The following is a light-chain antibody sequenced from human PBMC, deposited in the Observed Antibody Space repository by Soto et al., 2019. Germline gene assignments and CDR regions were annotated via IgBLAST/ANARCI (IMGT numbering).Light chain of an antibody. CDR1: SSDVGSYNL. Sequence: QSVLTQPASVSGSPGQSITISCTGTSSDVGSYNLVSWYQQHPGKAPKLMIYEGSKRPSGVSNRFSGSKSGNTASLTISGLQAEDEDDYYCCSYAGSSTFVFGGGTKVTVL. V-gene: IGLV2-23*03. CDR2: EGS. CDR3: CSYAGSSTFV. J-gene: IGLJ2*01.